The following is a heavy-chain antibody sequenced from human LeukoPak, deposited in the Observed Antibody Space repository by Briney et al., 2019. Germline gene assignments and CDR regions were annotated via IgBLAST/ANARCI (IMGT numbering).Heavy chain of an antibody. Sequence: GGSLRLSCAASGFTFSDYYMSWIRQAPGKGLEWVSYISSSGSTIYYADSVKGRFTISRDNAKNSLYLQMNSLRAEDTAVYYCATVNWGPGRTYWYFDLWGRGTLVTVSS. CDR2: ISSSGSTI. CDR3: ATVNWGPGRTYWYFDL. J-gene: IGHJ2*01. V-gene: IGHV3-11*01. D-gene: IGHD7-27*01. CDR1: GFTFSDYY.